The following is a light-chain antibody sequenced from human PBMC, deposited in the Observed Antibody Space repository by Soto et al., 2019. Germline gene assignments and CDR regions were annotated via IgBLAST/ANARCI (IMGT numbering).Light chain of an antibody. J-gene: IGKJ1*01. V-gene: IGKV3-20*01. CDR1: QSVSSSY. CDR2: GAS. CDR3: QQYGSSPRT. Sequence: EIVLTQSPGTLSLSPVERATLSFRASQSVSSSYLAWYQQEPGQAPRLLIYGASSRATGIPDRFSGSGSGTDFTLTISRLEPEDFAVYYCQQYGSSPRTFGQGTKVDIK.